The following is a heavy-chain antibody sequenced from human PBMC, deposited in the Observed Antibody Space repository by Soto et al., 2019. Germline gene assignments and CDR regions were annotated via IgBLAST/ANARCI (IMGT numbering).Heavy chain of an antibody. CDR1: GGSISSYY. J-gene: IGHJ5*02. V-gene: IGHV4-59*01. D-gene: IGHD6-13*01. CDR3: ARVSRYSSSPTWFDP. Sequence: SETLSLTCTVSGGSISSYYWSWIRQPPGKGLEWIGYIYYSGSTNYNPSLKSRVTISVDTSKNQFSLKLSSVTAADTAVYYCARVSRYSSSPTWFDPWGQETLVTVS. CDR2: IYYSGST.